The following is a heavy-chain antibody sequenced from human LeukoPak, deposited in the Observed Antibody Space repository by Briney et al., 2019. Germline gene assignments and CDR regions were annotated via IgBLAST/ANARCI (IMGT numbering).Heavy chain of an antibody. CDR1: GFTFDDYG. J-gene: IGHJ4*02. CDR3: ARGPIVVVTAILNYFDY. V-gene: IGHV3-20*04. D-gene: IGHD2-21*02. CDR2: INWNGGST. Sequence: GGSLRLSCAASGFTFDDYGMSWVRQAPGKGLEWVSGINWNGGSTGYADSVKGRFTISRDNAKNSLYLQMNSLRAEDTALYYCARGPIVVVTAILNYFDYWGQGTLVSVSS.